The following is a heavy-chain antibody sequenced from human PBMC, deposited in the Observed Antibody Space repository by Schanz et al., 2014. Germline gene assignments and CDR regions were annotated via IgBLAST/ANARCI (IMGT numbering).Heavy chain of an antibody. CDR2: INPSGGST. Sequence: QVQLVQSGSELTRPGASVKVSCKASGYNFTTYTMNWVRQAPGQGLEWMGMINPSGGSTTYAQKFQRRVTMTRNTSMSTAYIDHHSLTSEYTAVYCCARGRAFDYWGQGTLVTVSS. J-gene: IGHJ4*03. CDR3: ARGRAFDY. CDR1: GYNFTTYT. V-gene: IGHV1-46*01.